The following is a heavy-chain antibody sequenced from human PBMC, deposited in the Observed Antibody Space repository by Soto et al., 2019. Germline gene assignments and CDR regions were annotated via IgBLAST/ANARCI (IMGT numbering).Heavy chain of an antibody. CDR2: ISAYNGNT. D-gene: IGHD6-6*01. Sequence: ASVKVSCKASGYTFTSYGISWVRQAPGQGLEWMGWISAYNGNTNYAQKLQGRVTMTTDTSTSTAYMELRSLRSDDTAVYYCARDRRSSSRFLYYYYGMDVWGQGTTVTVSS. CDR3: ARDRRSSSRFLYYYYGMDV. V-gene: IGHV1-18*04. J-gene: IGHJ6*02. CDR1: GYTFTSYG.